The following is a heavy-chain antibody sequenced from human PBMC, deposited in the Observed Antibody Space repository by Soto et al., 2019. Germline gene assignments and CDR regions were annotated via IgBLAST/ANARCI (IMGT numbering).Heavy chain of an antibody. V-gene: IGHV3-13*01. CDR3: AKSQEIGTHFFDS. J-gene: IGHJ4*02. CDR1: GFTFSGFD. Sequence: GGSLRLSCEASGFTFSGFDMHWVRQPTGKGLEWVSSIGTAGDTYYAVSVKGRFTISRDNAKNSLSLQMNSLRAGDMAVYFCAKSQEIGTHFFDSWGQGTQVTSPQ. D-gene: IGHD6-13*01. CDR2: IGTAGDT.